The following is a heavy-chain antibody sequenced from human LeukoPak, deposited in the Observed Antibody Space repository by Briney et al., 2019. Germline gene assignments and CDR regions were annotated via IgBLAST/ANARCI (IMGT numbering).Heavy chain of an antibody. V-gene: IGHV1-2*02. CDR2: INPNSGGT. D-gene: IGHD3-9*01. CDR1: GYTFTGYY. Sequence: ASVKVSCKASGYTFTGYYMHWMRQAPGQGLEWMGWINPNSGGTNYAQKFQGRVTMTRDTSISTAYMELSRLRSDDTAVYYCTRDRARYFDWLEGSYWGQGTLVTVSS. J-gene: IGHJ4*02. CDR3: TRDRARYFDWLEGSY.